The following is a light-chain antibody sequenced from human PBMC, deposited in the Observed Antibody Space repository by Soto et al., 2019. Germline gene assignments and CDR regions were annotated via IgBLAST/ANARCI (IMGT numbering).Light chain of an antibody. CDR2: DVS. CDR1: SSDVGGYNY. J-gene: IGLJ1*01. V-gene: IGLV2-14*01. CDR3: SSYTRSSIYV. Sequence: QSALTQPASVSGSRGQSITISCTGTSSDVGGYNYVSWYQQHPGKAPKLMIYDVSNRPSGVSNRFSGSKSGNTASLTISGLQAEDEADYYCSSYTRSSIYVFGTGTKVTVL.